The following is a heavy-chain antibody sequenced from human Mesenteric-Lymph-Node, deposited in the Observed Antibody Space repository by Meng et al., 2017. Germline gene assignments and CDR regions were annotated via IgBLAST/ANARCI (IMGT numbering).Heavy chain of an antibody. J-gene: IGHJ4*02. D-gene: IGHD3-10*01. CDR3: ARDDLYYYGSGSPYYFDY. V-gene: IGHV1-3*01. CDR2: INAGNGNT. Sequence: ASVKVSCKASGYTFTSYAMHWVRQAPGQRLEWMGWINAGNGNTKYSQKFQGRVTITRDTSASTAYMELRSLRSDDTAVYYCARDDLYYYGSGSPYYFDYWGQGTLVTVSS. CDR1: GYTFTSYA.